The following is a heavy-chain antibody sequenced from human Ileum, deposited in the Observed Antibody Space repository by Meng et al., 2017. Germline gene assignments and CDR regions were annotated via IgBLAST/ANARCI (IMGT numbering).Heavy chain of an antibody. D-gene: IGHD2-2*01. CDR3: VRDGSSSSGGTL. Sequence: QRQQSGPGLVKRTETRSLTCQVSGGSISNYYWSWIRQPAGKGLEWIGRIYASVSTNYNPSLRTRITMSVDTSKSQFSLKLTSITAADTAVYYCVRDGSSSSGGTLWGRGTLVTVSS. CDR2: IYASVST. CDR1: GGSISNYY. J-gene: IGHJ2*01. V-gene: IGHV4-4*07.